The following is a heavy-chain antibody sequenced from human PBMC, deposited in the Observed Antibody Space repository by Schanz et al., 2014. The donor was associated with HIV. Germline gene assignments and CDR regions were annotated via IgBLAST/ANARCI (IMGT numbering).Heavy chain of an antibody. J-gene: IGHJ4*02. CDR2: IIGSGGRT. CDR1: RFTFSSFA. CDR3: AKTSYGWYFDY. Sequence: EVQLLESGGGLVQPGGSLRLSCAASRFTFSSFAMGWVRQAPGKGLEWVSTIIGSGGRTYYADSVKGRFTISRDNSKNTLYFQMNSLRAEDTAIYYCAKTSYGWYFDYWGQGTLVTVSS. V-gene: IGHV3-23*01. D-gene: IGHD6-19*01.